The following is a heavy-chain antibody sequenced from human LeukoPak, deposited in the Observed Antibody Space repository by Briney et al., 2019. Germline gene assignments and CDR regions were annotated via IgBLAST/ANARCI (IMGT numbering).Heavy chain of an antibody. CDR1: GFTFSSYG. CDR2: IKQNGREK. Sequence: PGGTLRLSCAASGFTFSSYGMSWVRQAPGKGLGWVANIKQNGREKYYVDSVKGRFTISRDNAKNSLYLQMNSLRVEDTAVYFCARVSYSSNYPYYYMDVWGKGTTVTVSS. J-gene: IGHJ6*03. V-gene: IGHV3-7*01. D-gene: IGHD6-19*01. CDR3: ARVSYSSNYPYYYMDV.